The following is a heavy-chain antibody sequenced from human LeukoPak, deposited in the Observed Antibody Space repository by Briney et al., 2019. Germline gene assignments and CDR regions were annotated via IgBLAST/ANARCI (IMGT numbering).Heavy chain of an antibody. D-gene: IGHD3-3*01. CDR1: GYTFTGYY. CDR2: INPNSGGT. V-gene: IGHV1-2*02. Sequence: ASVKVSCKASGYTFTGYYMHWVRQAPGQGLEWMEWINPNSGGTNYAQKFQGRVTMTRDTSISTAYMELSRLRSDDTAVYYCARGRGAGPDWSGYYRGWFDPWGQGTLVTVSS. J-gene: IGHJ5*02. CDR3: ARGRGAGPDWSGYYRGWFDP.